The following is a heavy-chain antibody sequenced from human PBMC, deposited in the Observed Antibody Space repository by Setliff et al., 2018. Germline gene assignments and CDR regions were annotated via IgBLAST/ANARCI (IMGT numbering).Heavy chain of an antibody. CDR1: GGSISSDI. CDR3: ARNPASGAYYSSRPFHFDY. V-gene: IGHV4-4*08. J-gene: IGHJ4*02. Sequence: SETLSLTCTVSGGSISSDIWSWIRQPPGKGLEWIGFISSGGSTIYSPSLKSRVTISVDTSKNQFSLRLTSVTAADTAIYYCARNPASGAYYSSRPFHFDYWGQGALVTVSS. D-gene: IGHD3-22*01. CDR2: ISSGGST.